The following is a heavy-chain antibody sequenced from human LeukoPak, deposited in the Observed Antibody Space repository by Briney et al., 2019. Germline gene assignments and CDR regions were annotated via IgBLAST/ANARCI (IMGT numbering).Heavy chain of an antibody. Sequence: SETLSLTCTVSGGSISTTNYYWSWIRQPPGKGLEWIGYIYYSGSTNYNPSLKSRVTISVDTSKNQFSLKLSSVTAADTAVYYCARSPGSGWYYWFDPWGQETLVTVSS. J-gene: IGHJ5*02. V-gene: IGHV4-61*01. CDR3: ARSPGSGWYYWFDP. D-gene: IGHD6-19*01. CDR1: GGSISTTNYY. CDR2: IYYSGST.